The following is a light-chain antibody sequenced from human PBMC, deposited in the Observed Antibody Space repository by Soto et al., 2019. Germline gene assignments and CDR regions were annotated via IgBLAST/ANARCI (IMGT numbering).Light chain of an antibody. CDR1: SSNIGAGYD. CDR2: GDI. J-gene: IGLJ2*01. Sequence: QSVLTQPPSVSGSPGQRVSISCTGNSSNIGAGYDVHRYQHLPGTAPKLLIFGDINRPSGVPDRFSGSKSGTSASLAITGLQAEDEADYYCQSYDSSLSISVFGGGTKLTVL. V-gene: IGLV1-40*01. CDR3: QSYDSSLSISV.